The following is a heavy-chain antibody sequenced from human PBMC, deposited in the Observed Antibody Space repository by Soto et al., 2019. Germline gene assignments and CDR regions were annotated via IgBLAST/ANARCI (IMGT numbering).Heavy chain of an antibody. Sequence: KPSETLSLTCAVSGFSISSGYFWGWIRQPPGKGPEWLGSIYHSGTTYYNPPVKGRVTISVDTSKNQFSLKMSSVTAADTAVYYCARDSSGYYWFDPWGQGTLVTVS. CDR2: IYHSGTT. CDR1: GFSISSGYF. CDR3: ARDSSGYYWFDP. J-gene: IGHJ5*02. V-gene: IGHV4-38-2*02. D-gene: IGHD3-22*01.